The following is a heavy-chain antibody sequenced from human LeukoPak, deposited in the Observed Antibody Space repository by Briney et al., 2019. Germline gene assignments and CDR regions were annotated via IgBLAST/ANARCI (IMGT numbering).Heavy chain of an antibody. CDR3: ARVTTVTTSFHFDY. Sequence: PSQTLSLTCIVSGGSISSGGYYWSWIRQPPGEGLEWIGYIYYSGSTYYHPSLKSRVTISLDTSKNQFSLKLSSVTAADTAVYYCARVTTVTTSFHFDYWGQGTLVTVSS. CDR2: IYYSGST. CDR1: GGSISSGGYY. D-gene: IGHD4-17*01. V-gene: IGHV4-30-4*01. J-gene: IGHJ4*02.